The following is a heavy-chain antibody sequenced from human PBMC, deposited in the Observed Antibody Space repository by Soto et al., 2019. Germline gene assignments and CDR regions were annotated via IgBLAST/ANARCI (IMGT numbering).Heavy chain of an antibody. D-gene: IGHD2-2*01. J-gene: IGHJ5*02. Sequence: QVHVVQAGPEVKKPGASVKVSCKASGYTFSNYGTNWVRQAPGQGLEWMGWISAFNGDTNYLERFQGRVIMTTDTATSTAFLELRTLRSDDTAVDYCASLISNTYRAWGQGTLVTVSS. CDR2: ISAFNGDT. CDR1: GYTFSNYG. V-gene: IGHV1-18*04. CDR3: ASLISNTYRA.